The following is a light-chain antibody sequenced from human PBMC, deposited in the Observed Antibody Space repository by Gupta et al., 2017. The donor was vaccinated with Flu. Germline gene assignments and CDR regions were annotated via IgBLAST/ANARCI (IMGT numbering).Light chain of an antibody. CDR1: SSNIGSNS. J-gene: IGLJ3*02. CDR3: AVWDDSLNGRV. Sequence: RVTISGSGSSSNIGSNSVSWYQQLPGTAPKLLIYSNNQRPSGVPDRFSGSKSGTSASLAISGLQSEDEADYSCAVWDDSLNGRVFGGGTKLTVL. V-gene: IGLV1-44*01. CDR2: SNN.